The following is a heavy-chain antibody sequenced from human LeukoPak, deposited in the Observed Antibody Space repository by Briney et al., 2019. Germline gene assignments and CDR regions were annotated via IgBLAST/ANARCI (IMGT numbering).Heavy chain of an antibody. CDR3: AREALLKGDYYGMDV. CDR2: ISAYKGNT. V-gene: IGHV1-18*01. Sequence: ASVKVSCKASGYTFTSYGISWVRQAPGQGLEWMGWISAYKGNTNYAQKLQGRVTMTTDTSTSKAYMELRSLRSDDTAVYYCAREALLKGDYYGMDVWGQGTTVTVSS. CDR1: GYTFTSYG. J-gene: IGHJ6*02.